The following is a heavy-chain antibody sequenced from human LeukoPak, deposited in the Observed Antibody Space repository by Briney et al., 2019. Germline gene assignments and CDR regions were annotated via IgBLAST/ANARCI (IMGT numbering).Heavy chain of an antibody. CDR2: INPNSGGT. J-gene: IGHJ4*02. CDR3: ARLHSSGWYESDY. CDR1: GYTFTGYY. D-gene: IGHD6-19*01. V-gene: IGHV1-2*02. Sequence: ASVKVSCKASGYTFTGYYMHWVRQAPGRGLEWMGWINPNSGGTNYAQKFQGRVTMTRDTSISTAYMELSRLRSDDTAVYYCARLHSSGWYESDYWGQGTLVTVSS.